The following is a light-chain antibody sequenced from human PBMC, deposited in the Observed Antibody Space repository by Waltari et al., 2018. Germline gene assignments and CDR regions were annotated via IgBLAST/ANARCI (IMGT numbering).Light chain of an antibody. Sequence: DIVMTQSPDSLAVSLGERATLNCKSSQSVLYSSNNKNYLAWYQQKPGQPPKLLIYWASTRESGVPDRFSGSGSGTDFTLTISSLQAEDVAVYYCQQYYSTLTFGGGTKVEIK. V-gene: IGKV4-1*01. CDR3: QQYYSTLT. J-gene: IGKJ4*01. CDR1: QSVLYSSNNKNY. CDR2: WAS.